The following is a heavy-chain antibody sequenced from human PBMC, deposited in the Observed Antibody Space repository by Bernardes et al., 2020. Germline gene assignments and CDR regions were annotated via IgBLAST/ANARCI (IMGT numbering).Heavy chain of an antibody. Sequence: GGTLRLSCAASGFTFSSYCMHWVRQAPGKGLVWVSRINSDGSSTSYADSVKGRFTISRDNAKNTLYLQMNSLRAEDTAVYYCARDRSGRWNPGDAFDIWGQGTMVTVSS. CDR1: GFTFSSYC. CDR3: ARDRSGRWNPGDAFDI. V-gene: IGHV3-74*01. CDR2: INSDGSST. D-gene: IGHD1-1*01. J-gene: IGHJ3*02.